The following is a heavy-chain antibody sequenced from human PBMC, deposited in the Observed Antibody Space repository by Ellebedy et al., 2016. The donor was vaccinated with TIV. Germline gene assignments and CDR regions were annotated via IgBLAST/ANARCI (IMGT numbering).Heavy chain of an antibody. CDR1: GFSLNVNY. Sequence: ESLKISCAASGFSLNVNYMSWIRQPPGKGLEWIGEINRSGSTNYNPSLKSRVTISVDTSKNQFSLNLSSVTAADTAVYYCARDSGFSEWLSQDFFDIWGQGTMVTVSS. CDR3: ARDSGFSEWLSQDFFDI. CDR2: INRSGST. V-gene: IGHV4-34*01. D-gene: IGHD3-3*01. J-gene: IGHJ3*02.